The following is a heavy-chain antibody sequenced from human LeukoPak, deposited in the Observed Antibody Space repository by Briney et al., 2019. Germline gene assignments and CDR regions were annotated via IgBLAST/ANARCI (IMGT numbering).Heavy chain of an antibody. CDR3: ARSLLGVLYFDY. Sequence: SETLSLTCAVYGGSFSGYYWSWIRQPPGKGLERIGEITHSGSTNYNPSLKSRVTISVDTSKNQSSLKMSSVTAADTAVYYCARSLLGVLYFDYWGQGTLVTVSS. V-gene: IGHV4-34*01. CDR1: GGSFSGYY. D-gene: IGHD2-8*01. J-gene: IGHJ4*02. CDR2: ITHSGST.